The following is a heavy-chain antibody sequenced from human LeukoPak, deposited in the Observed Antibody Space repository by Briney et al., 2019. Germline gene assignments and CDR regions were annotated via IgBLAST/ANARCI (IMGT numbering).Heavy chain of an antibody. D-gene: IGHD2-15*01. J-gene: IGHJ5*02. CDR1: GGTFSSYA. V-gene: IGHV1-69*01. CDR3: ARDLCSGGNCFPTDWLDP. CDR2: IIPIFGTA. Sequence: GSSVKVSCKASGGTFSSYAISWVRQAPGQGLEWMGGIIPIFGTANYAQKFQGRVTITADESTSTAYMELNSLRSEDTAVYYCARDLCSGGNCFPTDWLDPWGQGTLVTVSS.